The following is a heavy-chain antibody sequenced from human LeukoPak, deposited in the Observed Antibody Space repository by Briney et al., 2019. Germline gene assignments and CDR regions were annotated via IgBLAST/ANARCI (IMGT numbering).Heavy chain of an antibody. CDR3: ARVWSGYSNNWFDP. J-gene: IGHJ5*02. CDR1: GGSISSYY. V-gene: IGHV4-4*07. Sequence: SETLSLTCTVSGGSISSYYWSWIRQPAGKGLEWIGRIYTSGSTNYNPSLKSRVTMSVDTSKNQFSLKLSSVTAADTAVYYCARVWSGYSNNWFDPWGQGTLVTVSS. D-gene: IGHD3-3*01. CDR2: IYTSGST.